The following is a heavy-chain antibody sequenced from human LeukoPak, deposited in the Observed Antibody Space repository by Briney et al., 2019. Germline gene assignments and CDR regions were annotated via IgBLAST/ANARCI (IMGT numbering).Heavy chain of an antibody. CDR1: GFTFSSYW. D-gene: IGHD6-6*01. CDR3: ARSRVKSSSNAFDI. Sequence: PGGSLRLSCAASGFTFSSYWMSWVRQAPGKGLEWVANIKQDGSEKYYVDSVKGRFTISRDNAKNSLYLQMNSLRAEDTAVYYCARSRVKSSSNAFDIWGQGTMVTVSS. V-gene: IGHV3-7*01. J-gene: IGHJ3*02. CDR2: IKQDGSEK.